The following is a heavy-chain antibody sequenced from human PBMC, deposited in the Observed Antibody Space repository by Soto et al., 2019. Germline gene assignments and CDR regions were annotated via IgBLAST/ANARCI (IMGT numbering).Heavy chain of an antibody. J-gene: IGHJ2*01. V-gene: IGHV3-23*01. CDR3: AKAVLGYSWYFDL. CDR2: ISGGGSST. Sequence: EVQLLESGGGSVQPGGSLRLSCAASGFAFNNYAMSWVRPAPGKGLEWVSIISGGGSSTYYADSVKGRFTISRDNSKNTLYRQLHSLAAEDTAVYYCAKAVLGYSWYFDLWGRGTLVTVSS. CDR1: GFAFNNYA. D-gene: IGHD5-18*01.